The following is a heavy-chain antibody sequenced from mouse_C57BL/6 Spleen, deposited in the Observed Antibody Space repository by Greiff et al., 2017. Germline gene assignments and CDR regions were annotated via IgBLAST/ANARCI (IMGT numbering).Heavy chain of an antibody. CDR3: ARSYPGYAMDY. CDR1: GYTFTSYW. D-gene: IGHD6-5*01. CDR2: IDPNSGGT. V-gene: IGHV1-72*01. J-gene: IGHJ4*01. Sequence: QVQLQQPGAELVKPGASVKLSCKASGYTFTSYWMHWVKQRPGRGLEWIGRIDPNSGGTKYNEKFKSKATLTVDKPSSTADMQLSSLTSEDSAVYYCARSYPGYAMDYWGQGTSVTVSS.